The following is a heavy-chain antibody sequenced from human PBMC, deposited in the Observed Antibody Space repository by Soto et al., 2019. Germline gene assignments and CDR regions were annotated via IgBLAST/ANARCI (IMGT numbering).Heavy chain of an antibody. Sequence: EVQLVESGGGLVKPGGSLRLSCAASGFTLTDAWMNWVRQAPGKGPEWVGRIKSKSDGGTTDYVAPVKGRFIISRDESKNTLYLQRNSQKTAATAVNYCNTVSPFDYWGQGTQVTVSS. J-gene: IGHJ4*02. CDR2: IKSKSDGGTT. CDR1: GFTLTDAW. V-gene: IGHV3-15*07. CDR3: NTVSPFDY.